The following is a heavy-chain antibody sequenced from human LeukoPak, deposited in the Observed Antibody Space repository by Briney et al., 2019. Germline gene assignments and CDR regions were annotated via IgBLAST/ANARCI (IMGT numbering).Heavy chain of an antibody. CDR1: GYTLTELS. V-gene: IGHV1-24*01. Sequence: ASVKVSCKVSGYTLTELSMHWVRQAPGKGLEWMGGFDPEDGETIYAQKFQGRVTMTEDTSTDTAYMELSSLRSEDTAVYYCATALRLGELSSFDYWGQGTLVTVSS. D-gene: IGHD3-16*02. CDR2: FDPEDGET. CDR3: ATALRLGELSSFDY. J-gene: IGHJ4*02.